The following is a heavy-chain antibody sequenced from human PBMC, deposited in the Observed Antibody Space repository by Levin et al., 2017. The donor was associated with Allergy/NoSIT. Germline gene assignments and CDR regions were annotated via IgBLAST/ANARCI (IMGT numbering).Heavy chain of an antibody. J-gene: IGHJ6*03. D-gene: IGHD6-13*01. CDR2: IWYDGSNK. Sequence: SCAASGFTFSSFGIHWVRQAPGKGLEWVALIWYDGSNKYYADSVKGRFTISRDNPKNTLYLQVHSLRAEDTAVYSCARGAADGTYHYYYYMDGWGKGTTVTVSS. CDR3: ARGAADGTYHYYYYMDG. CDR1: GFTFSSFG. V-gene: IGHV3-33*01.